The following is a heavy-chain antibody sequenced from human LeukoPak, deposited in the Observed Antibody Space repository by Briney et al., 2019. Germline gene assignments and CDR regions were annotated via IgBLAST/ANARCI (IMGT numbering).Heavy chain of an antibody. J-gene: IGHJ3*02. CDR2: IYYSGST. CDR1: GGSISSGDYY. V-gene: IGHV4-30-4*08. CDR3: AREDRTKYYCSGGSCYSRIVVVKYDAFDI. Sequence: PSQTLSLTCTVSGGSISSGDYYWSWIRQPPGKGLEWIGYIYYSGSTYYNPSLKSRVTISVDTSKNQFSLKLSSVTAADTAVYYCAREDRTKYYCSGGSCYSRIVVVKYDAFDIWGQGAMVTVSS. D-gene: IGHD2-15*01.